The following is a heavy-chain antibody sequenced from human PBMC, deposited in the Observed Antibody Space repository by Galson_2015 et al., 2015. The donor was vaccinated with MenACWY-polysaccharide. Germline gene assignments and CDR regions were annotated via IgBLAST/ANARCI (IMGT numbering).Heavy chain of an antibody. CDR2: INEDGSEK. V-gene: IGHV3-7*01. J-gene: IGHJ4*02. D-gene: IGHD3-22*01. CDR3: GRPYYRLNTVFDY. Sequence: SLRLSCAASGFTFSTYWMTWVRQAPGKGLEWVANINEDGSEKQYVDSVKGRFTISRDNAKNSVFLQMNSLRAEDTAVYYCGRPYYRLNTVFDYWGQGTLSPSPQ. CDR1: GFTFSTYW.